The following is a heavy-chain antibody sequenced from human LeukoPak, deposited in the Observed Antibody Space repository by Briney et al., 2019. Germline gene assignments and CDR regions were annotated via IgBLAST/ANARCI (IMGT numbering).Heavy chain of an antibody. CDR3: ALDTSGWSDDSFDI. J-gene: IGHJ3*02. D-gene: IGHD2-2*01. CDR2: FYYSGST. CDR1: GASISFYY. V-gene: IGHV4-59*01. Sequence: PSETLSLTCTVSGASISFYYWSWIRQPPGKGLEWIGHFYYSGSTKYTPSLKSRVTMSIDTSKNQFSLNLKSVTAADTAVYYCALDTSGWSDDSFDIWGHGTMVTVSS.